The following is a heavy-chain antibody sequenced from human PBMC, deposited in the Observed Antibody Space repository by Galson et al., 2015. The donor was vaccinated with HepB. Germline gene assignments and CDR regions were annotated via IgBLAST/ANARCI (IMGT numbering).Heavy chain of an antibody. Sequence: SVKVSCKASGFTFTSYVMHWVRQAPGQRLEWMGWINAGNGNTKYSQRFQGRATISRDTSASTAYMELSSLRSEDTAVYYCARDPTSYCSGGSCYLLDYWGQGTLVTVSS. CDR2: INAGNGNT. J-gene: IGHJ4*02. D-gene: IGHD2-15*01. V-gene: IGHV1-3*01. CDR3: ARDPTSYCSGGSCYLLDY. CDR1: GFTFTSYV.